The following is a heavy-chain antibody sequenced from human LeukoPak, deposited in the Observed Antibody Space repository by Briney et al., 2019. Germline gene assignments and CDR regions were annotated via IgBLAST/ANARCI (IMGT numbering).Heavy chain of an antibody. CDR3: ARRGATYGVNDFDL. CDR2: IHHSGIT. V-gene: IGHV4-4*02. CDR1: GGSISNSNW. D-gene: IGHD4-23*01. Sequence: SETLSLTCAVSGGSISNSNWWSWVRQSPGKGLEWIGEIHHSGITNYNPSLKSRVTISADKSKNQFSLKLRSVTAADTAVYYCARRGATYGVNDFDLWGQGTLVSVSS. J-gene: IGHJ4*02.